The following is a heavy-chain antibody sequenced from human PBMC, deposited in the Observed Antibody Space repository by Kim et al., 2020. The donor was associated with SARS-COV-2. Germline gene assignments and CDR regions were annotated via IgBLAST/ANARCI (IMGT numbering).Heavy chain of an antibody. V-gene: IGHV1-8*01. CDR3: TRGRLRYCSGTSCRVNWFDP. J-gene: IGHJ5*02. Sequence: ASVKVSCKASGYTFTRYDINWVRQATGQGLEWMGWMDTNNGNAGYAQKFQGRVTMTRNTSISTAYMELRSLRSEDTAVYYCTRGRLRYCSGTSCRVNWFDPWGKGTLVRV. CDR1: GYTFTRYD. D-gene: IGHD2-2*01. CDR2: MDTNNGNA.